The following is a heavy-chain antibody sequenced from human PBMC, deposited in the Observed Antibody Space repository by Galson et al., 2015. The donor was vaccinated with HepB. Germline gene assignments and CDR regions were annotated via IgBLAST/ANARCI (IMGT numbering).Heavy chain of an antibody. V-gene: IGHV1-69*13. CDR1: GGTFSSYA. J-gene: IGHJ5*02. CDR2: IIPIFGTA. D-gene: IGHD2-2*01. Sequence: SVKVSCKASGGTFSSYAISWVRQAPGQGLEWMGGIIPIFGTANYAQKFQGRVTITADESTSTAYMELSSLRSEDTAVYYCARQTLGYCSSTSCYGGDWFDPWGQGTLVTVSS. CDR3: ARQTLGYCSSTSCYGGDWFDP.